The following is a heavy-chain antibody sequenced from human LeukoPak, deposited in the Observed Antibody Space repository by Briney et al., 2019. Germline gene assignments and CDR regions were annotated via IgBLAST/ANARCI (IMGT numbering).Heavy chain of an antibody. Sequence: GGSLRLSCAASGFTFSDYWMTWVRQAPGKGLEWVANIKPDGSEEYYVDSVRGRFTISRDNAKNSLHLQMDSLRGDDTALYFCARVRTDRSGYFTNYFDYWGQGTLVTVSS. V-gene: IGHV3-7*01. CDR2: IKPDGSEE. CDR1: GFTFSDYW. CDR3: ARVRTDRSGYFTNYFDY. D-gene: IGHD6-19*01. J-gene: IGHJ4*02.